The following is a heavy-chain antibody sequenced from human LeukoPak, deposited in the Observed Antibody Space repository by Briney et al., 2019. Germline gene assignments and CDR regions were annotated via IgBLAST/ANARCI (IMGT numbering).Heavy chain of an antibody. CDR1: GFTFSSYA. V-gene: IGHV3-23*01. Sequence: GGSLRLSCAASGFTFSSYAMSWVRQAPGKGLEWVSAISGSGGSTYYADSVKGRFTISRDNSKNTLYLQINSLRAEDTAVYYCARVGAPKYGSSWSRTYFDYWGQGTLVTVSS. CDR3: ARVGAPKYGSSWSRTYFDY. J-gene: IGHJ4*02. D-gene: IGHD6-13*01. CDR2: ISGSGGST.